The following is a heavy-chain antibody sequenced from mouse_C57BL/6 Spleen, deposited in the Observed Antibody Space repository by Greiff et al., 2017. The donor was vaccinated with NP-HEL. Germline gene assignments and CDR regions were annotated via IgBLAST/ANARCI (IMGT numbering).Heavy chain of an antibody. CDR2: IYPGSGNT. J-gene: IGHJ2*01. V-gene: IGHV1-66*01. D-gene: IGHD2-4*01. CDR1: GYSFTSYY. Sequence: VPLQQSGPELVKPGASVKISCKASGYSFTSYYIHWVKQRPGQGLEWIGWIYPGSGNTKYNEKFKGKATLTADTSSSTAYMQLSSLTSEDSAVYYCARVTYDYDPFDYWGQGTTLTVSS. CDR3: ARVTYDYDPFDY.